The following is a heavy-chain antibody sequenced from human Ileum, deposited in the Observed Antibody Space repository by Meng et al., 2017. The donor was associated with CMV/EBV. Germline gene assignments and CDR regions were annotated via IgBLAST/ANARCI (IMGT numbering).Heavy chain of an antibody. CDR3: ARLQAWDWFDP. J-gene: IGHJ5*02. CDR2: IYSSGII. Sequence: QVQVQASGPGLVKPSGTLSLPCSVSGGSINSFYWSWIRQPAGKGLEWIGRIYSSGIINYNPSLKSRVTVSVDTSKNQFSLKVNSVTAADTAVYYCARLQAWDWFDPWGQGTLVTVSS. D-gene: IGHD4-11*01. V-gene: IGHV4-4*07. CDR1: GGSINSFY.